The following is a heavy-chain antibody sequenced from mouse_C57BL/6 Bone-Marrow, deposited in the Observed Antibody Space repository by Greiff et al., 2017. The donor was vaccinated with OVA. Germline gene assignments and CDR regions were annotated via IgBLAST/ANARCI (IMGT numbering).Heavy chain of an antibody. V-gene: IGHV1-53*01. CDR2: INPSNGGT. Sequence: QVQLQQPGTELVKSGASVKLSCKASGYTFTSYWMHWVKQRPGQGLELIGHINPSNGGTNYNEKFKSKATLTVDKSSSTAYMQLSSLTSEDSAVYYGARSLFNTTPVDYWGQGTTLTVSS. D-gene: IGHD1-1*01. CDR3: ARSLFNTTPVDY. J-gene: IGHJ2*01. CDR1: GYTFTSYW.